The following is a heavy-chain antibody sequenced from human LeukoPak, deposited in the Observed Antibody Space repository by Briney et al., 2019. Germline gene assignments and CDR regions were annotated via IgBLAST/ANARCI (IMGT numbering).Heavy chain of an antibody. CDR2: IYYSGTT. CDR1: GGSFSNYY. D-gene: IGHD6-19*01. Sequence: SETLSLTCAVYGGSFSNYYWSWLRQPPGKGLEWIGSIYYSGTTYYNPSLRSRVTISVDTSKNEFSLKLSSVTAADTAVYYCARTSTSGWDFDYWGQGTLVTVSS. CDR3: ARTSTSGWDFDY. V-gene: IGHV4-59*05. J-gene: IGHJ4*02.